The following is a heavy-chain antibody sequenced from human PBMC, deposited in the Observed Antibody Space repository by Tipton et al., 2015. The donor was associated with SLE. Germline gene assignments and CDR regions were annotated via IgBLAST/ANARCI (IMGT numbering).Heavy chain of an antibody. CDR1: GYTFTSYG. D-gene: IGHD6-13*01. CDR2: INAYDGNT. J-gene: IGHJ4*02. CDR3: ARERSSSWYGTGAFDY. Sequence: QLVQSGAEVKKPGASVKVSCKTSGYTFTSYGVSWVRQAPGQGLEWMGWINAYDGNTNYARKLKGRVTMTTDTSTSTAYMELRSVRSDDTAVYYCARERSSSWYGTGAFDYWGQGTLVTVSS. V-gene: IGHV1-18*01.